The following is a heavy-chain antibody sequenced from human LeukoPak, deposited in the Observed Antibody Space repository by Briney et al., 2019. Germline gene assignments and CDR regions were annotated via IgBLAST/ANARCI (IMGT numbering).Heavy chain of an antibody. CDR3: ARHDYYGSDNWFDP. CDR2: IYYSGST. J-gene: IGHJ5*02. Sequence: SETLSLTSTVSGGSISSSGYYWGWIRQTPWKGLEWIGSIYYSGSTYYNPSLKGRVTISVDTSKNQFSLKLSSVTAADTAVYYCARHDYYGSDNWFDPWGQGTLVTVSS. CDR1: GGSISSSGYY. V-gene: IGHV4-39*01. D-gene: IGHD3-10*01.